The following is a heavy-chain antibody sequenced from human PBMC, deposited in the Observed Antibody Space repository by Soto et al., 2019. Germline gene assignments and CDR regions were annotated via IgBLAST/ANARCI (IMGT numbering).Heavy chain of an antibody. Sequence: QVQLQQSGPGLVKPSQTLSLTCAISGDSVSSNSAAWNWIRQSPSRGLEWLGRTYYRSKWYNDYAVSVQSHITINPDTSKNQFSLQLNSVTPEDTAVYFCARTLSSSAENWFDPWGQGTLVTVSA. V-gene: IGHV6-1*01. CDR2: TYYRSKWYN. D-gene: IGHD6-6*01. CDR3: ARTLSSSAENWFDP. CDR1: GDSVSSNSAA. J-gene: IGHJ5*02.